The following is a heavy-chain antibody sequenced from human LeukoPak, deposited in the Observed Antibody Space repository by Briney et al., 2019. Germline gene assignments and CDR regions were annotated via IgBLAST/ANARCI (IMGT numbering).Heavy chain of an antibody. V-gene: IGHV3-74*01. Sequence: PGGSLRLSCAASGFTFSNYWMHWVRQAPGKGLVWVSRINSDGINTSYADSVKGRFTISRDNSKNTLYLQMNSLRAEDTAVYYCAKLRFGVIAVADYFDYWGQGTLVTVSS. J-gene: IGHJ4*02. D-gene: IGHD6-19*01. CDR1: GFTFSNYW. CDR2: INSDGINT. CDR3: AKLRFGVIAVADYFDY.